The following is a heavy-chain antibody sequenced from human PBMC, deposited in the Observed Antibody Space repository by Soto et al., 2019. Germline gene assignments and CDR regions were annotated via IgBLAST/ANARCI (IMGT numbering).Heavy chain of an antibody. CDR3: ARVGIAAAGTEAWFDP. Sequence: PSETLSLTCTVSRGSVSDYYWSWVRQPPGKGLEWIGFIYYSGSTNYNPSLKSRVTISVDTSKNQFSLKLSSVTAADTAVYYCARVGIAAAGTEAWFDPWGQGTLVTVSA. CDR2: IYYSGST. CDR1: RGSVSDYY. V-gene: IGHV4-59*02. J-gene: IGHJ5*02. D-gene: IGHD6-13*01.